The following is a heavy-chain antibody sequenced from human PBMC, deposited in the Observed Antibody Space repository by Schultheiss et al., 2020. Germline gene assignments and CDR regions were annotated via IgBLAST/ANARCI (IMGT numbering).Heavy chain of an antibody. CDR1: GFTFSSYA. J-gene: IGHJ3*02. CDR2: IKQDGSEK. V-gene: IGHV3-7*01. Sequence: GSLRLSCAASGFTFSSYAMSWVRQAPGKGLEWVANIKQDGSEKYYVDSVKGRFTISRDNAKNSLYLQMNSLRAEDTAVYYCARRGSGYSSSSNAFDIWGQGTMVTVSS. D-gene: IGHD6-6*01. CDR3: ARRGSGYSSSSNAFDI.